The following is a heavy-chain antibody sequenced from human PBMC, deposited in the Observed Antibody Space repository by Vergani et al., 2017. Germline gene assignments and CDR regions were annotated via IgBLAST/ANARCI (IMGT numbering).Heavy chain of an antibody. D-gene: IGHD3-3*01. Sequence: EVQLVESGGGLVQPGGSLTLSCAASGFTFSGYAMHWVRQTSGKGLEWIGRIRDKTYNYEDADAVLVKGRFIISRDDSKKTAYLQMNRLTIEDTAVYYCYYDFCAGYASGDVWGKGTTVTVSS. CDR3: YYDFCAGYASGDV. CDR2: IRDKTYNYED. V-gene: IGHV3-73*02. CDR1: GFTFSGYA. J-gene: IGHJ6*04.